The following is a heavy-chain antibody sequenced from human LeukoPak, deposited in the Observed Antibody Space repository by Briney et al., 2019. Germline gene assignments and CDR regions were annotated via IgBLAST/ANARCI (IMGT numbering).Heavy chain of an antibody. Sequence: PSETLSLTCTVSGGSISGYYWSWIRQPPGKGLEWIGYIYYSGSTNYNPSLESRVTISVDTSKNQFSLKLSSVTAADTAVYYCAREFSLDFWSGYYNYWGQGTLVTVSS. CDR1: GGSISGYY. V-gene: IGHV4-59*12. CDR2: IYYSGST. CDR3: AREFSLDFWSGYYNY. D-gene: IGHD3-3*01. J-gene: IGHJ4*02.